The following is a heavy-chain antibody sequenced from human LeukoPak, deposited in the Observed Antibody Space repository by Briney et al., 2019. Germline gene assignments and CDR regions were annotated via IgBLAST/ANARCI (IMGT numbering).Heavy chain of an antibody. CDR1: GFTFSSYG. Sequence: PGGSLRLSCAAPGFTFSSYGMHWVRQAPGKGLEWVAFIRYDGSNKYYADSVKGRFTISRDNSKNTLYLQMNSLRAEDTAVYYCAKEGTGYSSGWSHFDYWGQGTLVTVSS. CDR2: IRYDGSNK. D-gene: IGHD6-19*01. J-gene: IGHJ4*02. V-gene: IGHV3-30*02. CDR3: AKEGTGYSSGWSHFDY.